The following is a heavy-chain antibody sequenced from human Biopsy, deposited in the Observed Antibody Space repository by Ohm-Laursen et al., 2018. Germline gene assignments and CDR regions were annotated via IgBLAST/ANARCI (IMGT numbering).Heavy chain of an antibody. CDR2: ICWVDEK. CDR3: ARSLYCGGDGALRFFDS. CDR1: GFSLSTSVMC. D-gene: IGHD2-21*02. Sequence: TQTLTLTSTFSGFSLSTSVMCVSWIRQPPGKALEWLERICWVDEKYFSKSVKTSLTLSKDNSNKQVVLPMTNVDPVDTATYYCARSLYCGGDGALRFFDSWGRETLVTVSS. J-gene: IGHJ4*02. V-gene: IGHV2-70*11.